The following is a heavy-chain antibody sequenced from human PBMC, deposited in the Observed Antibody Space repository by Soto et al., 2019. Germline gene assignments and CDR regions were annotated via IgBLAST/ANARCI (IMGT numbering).Heavy chain of an antibody. CDR3: ARLLGATVTTYFDY. J-gene: IGHJ4*02. Sequence: SETLSLTCTVSGGSISSYYWSWIRQPPGKGLEWIGYIYYSGSTNYNPSLKSRVTISVDTSKNQFSLKLSSVTAADTAVYYCARLLGATVTTYFDYWGQGTLVTVSS. CDR2: IYYSGST. D-gene: IGHD4-17*01. V-gene: IGHV4-59*08. CDR1: GGSISSYY.